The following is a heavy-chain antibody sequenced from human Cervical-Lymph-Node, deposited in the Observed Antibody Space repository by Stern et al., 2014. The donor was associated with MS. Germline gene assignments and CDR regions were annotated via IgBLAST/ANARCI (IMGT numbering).Heavy chain of an antibody. CDR2: ISVNNGST. D-gene: IGHD3-9*01. V-gene: IGHV1-18*01. CDR3: ARTILPYFDWSYDY. J-gene: IGHJ4*02. CDR1: GYTFTTSG. Sequence: VQLVQSGAEVKKPGASVKVSCKASGYTFTTSGLTWVRQAPGQGLQWMGWISVNNGSTYLAQQMQGRVSMTTDTSTSTAYMELRSLSSDDTAVYYCARTILPYFDWSYDYWGQGTLVSVSS.